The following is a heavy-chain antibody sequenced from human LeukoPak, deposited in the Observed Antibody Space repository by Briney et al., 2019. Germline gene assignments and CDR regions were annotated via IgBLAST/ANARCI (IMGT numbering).Heavy chain of an antibody. CDR2: LYYSGST. Sequence: SETLSLTCTVSGYSISNGYYWSWIRQPPGKGLEWIGYLYYSGSTFYNPSLKSRVTISGDTSKTQFSLKVSSVTAADTAVYYCARRPGYCNNASCPPFDYWGQGTLATVSS. V-gene: IGHV4-30-4*08. CDR1: GYSISNGYY. CDR3: ARRPGYCNNASCPPFDY. D-gene: IGHD2-2*03. J-gene: IGHJ4*02.